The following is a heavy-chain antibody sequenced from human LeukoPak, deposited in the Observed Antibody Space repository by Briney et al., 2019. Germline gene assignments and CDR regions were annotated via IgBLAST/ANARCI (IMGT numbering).Heavy chain of an antibody. CDR1: GSTFADYA. CDR3: AKETDASDI. Sequence: PGGSLRLSCAASGSTFADYAMHWVRQAPGKGLEWVPGISWNSGSIGYADSVKGRFTISRDNAKNSLYLQMNSLRAEDTALYYCAKETDASDIWGQGTMVTVSS. V-gene: IGHV3-9*01. J-gene: IGHJ3*02. CDR2: ISWNSGSI.